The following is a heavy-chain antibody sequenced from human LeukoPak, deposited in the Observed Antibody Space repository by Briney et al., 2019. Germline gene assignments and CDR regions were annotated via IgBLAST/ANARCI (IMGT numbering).Heavy chain of an antibody. Sequence: GRSMRLACAASGFTFSTYWMHWVRRAPGKGLVWVSRISTDGSVTSYADYVKGRFTISRDNAKNTMYLQMNSLRAEDTAVYYCARIGGSGSYSGHYFDHWGQGALVTVSS. J-gene: IGHJ4*02. V-gene: IGHV3-74*01. CDR3: ARIGGSGSYSGHYFDH. CDR1: GFTFSTYW. D-gene: IGHD3-10*01. CDR2: ISTDGSVT.